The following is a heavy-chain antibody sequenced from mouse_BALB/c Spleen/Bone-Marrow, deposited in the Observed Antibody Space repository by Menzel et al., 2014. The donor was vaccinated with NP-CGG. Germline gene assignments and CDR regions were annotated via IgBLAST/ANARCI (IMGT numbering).Heavy chain of an antibody. D-gene: IGHD2-14*01. CDR3: PRRDRYDYYAMDY. V-gene: IGHV1-69*02. J-gene: IGHJ4*01. Sequence: VQLQQSGAELVRPGASVKLSCKASGYTFTSYWINWVKQRPGQGLEWIGNIYPSDSYTNYNQKFKDKATLTVDKSSSTAYMQLKRRTSEDSAVYYCPRRDRYDYYAMDYWGQGTSVTVSS. CDR1: GYTFTSYW. CDR2: IYPSDSYT.